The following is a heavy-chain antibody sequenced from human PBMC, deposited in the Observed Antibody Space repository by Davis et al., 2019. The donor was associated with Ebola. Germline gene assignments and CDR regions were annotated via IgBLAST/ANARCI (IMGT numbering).Heavy chain of an antibody. V-gene: IGHV4-39*07. CDR2: IYYSGST. Sequence: PSETLSLTCTVSGGSISSSSYYWGWIRQPPGKGLEWIGSIYYSGSTYYNPSLTSRVTISVDTSKNQFSLKLSSVTAADTAVYYCARVLYCSSTSCYTEDYYYYYMDVWGKGTTVTVSS. D-gene: IGHD2-2*02. J-gene: IGHJ6*03. CDR3: ARVLYCSSTSCYTEDYYYYYMDV. CDR1: GGSISSSSYY.